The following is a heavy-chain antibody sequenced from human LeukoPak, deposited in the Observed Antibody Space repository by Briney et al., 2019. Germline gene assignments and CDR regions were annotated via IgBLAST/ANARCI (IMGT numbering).Heavy chain of an antibody. V-gene: IGHV3-15*01. D-gene: IGHD2-21*01. J-gene: IGHJ4*02. CDR1: GFIFNKAW. CDR3: TPVMVEDRGF. CDR2: IKSNNDGGTT. Sequence: SGGSLRLSCAASGFIFNKAWMNWVRQAPGKGPGWVGSIKSNNDGGTTDYASPVEGRFIISRDDSKNTIYLQMNRLIIDDTAIYYCTPVMVEDRGFWGQGTLVTVSS.